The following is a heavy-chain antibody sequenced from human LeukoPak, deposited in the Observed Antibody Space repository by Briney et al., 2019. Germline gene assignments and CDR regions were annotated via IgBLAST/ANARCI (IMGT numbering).Heavy chain of an antibody. CDR2: IKEDGSQK. Sequence: GGSLRLSCAASGFTISSYWTSWVRQAPGKGLEWVANIKEDGSQKYYVDSVRGRFTMSRDNAKNSLYLQMNSLRTEDTAVYYCARGEYYYDGGYWGQGTLVTVSS. CDR1: GFTISSYW. D-gene: IGHD3-22*01. V-gene: IGHV3-7*03. J-gene: IGHJ4*02. CDR3: ARGEYYYDGGY.